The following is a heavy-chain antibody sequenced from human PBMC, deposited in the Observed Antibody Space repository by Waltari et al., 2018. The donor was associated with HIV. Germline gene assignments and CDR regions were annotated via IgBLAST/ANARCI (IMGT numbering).Heavy chain of an antibody. CDR3: ARRHTTEGVLDL. V-gene: IGHV3-74*01. J-gene: IGHJ2*01. CDR2: LNGDGSTT. CDR1: GFTFSNFW. D-gene: IGHD3-10*01. Sequence: EVQLVESGGGLVQPGGSLRPSCAVSGFTFSNFWMHWVRQAPGKGLVWVSRLNGDGSTTHYADSVKGRFTISRDNARNALYLQMNTLRAEDTAVYYCARRHTTEGVLDLWGRGTLVTVSS.